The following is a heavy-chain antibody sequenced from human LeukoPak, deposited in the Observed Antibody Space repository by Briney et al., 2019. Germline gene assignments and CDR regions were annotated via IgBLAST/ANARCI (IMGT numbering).Heavy chain of an antibody. CDR2: ISYTGST. CDR3: VRVGGSPLGALDI. V-gene: IGHV4-59*01. CDR1: GGSIRSYD. J-gene: IGHJ3*02. Sequence: PSETLSLTCIVSGGSIRSYDWIWIRQPPGKGLEWIGYISYTGSTNYNPSLKSRVTMSGDTPKNQFSLKLSSVTAADTAVYYCVRVGGSPLGALDIWGQGTMVTVSS.